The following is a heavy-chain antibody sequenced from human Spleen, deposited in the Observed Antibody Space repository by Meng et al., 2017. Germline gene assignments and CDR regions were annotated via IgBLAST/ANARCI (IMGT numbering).Heavy chain of an antibody. CDR3: ARGLRPGAAADI. CDR1: GGPFSGYY. J-gene: IGHJ4*02. Sequence: QKLRSGHVKPLATLALTCSVYGGPFSGYYWSWIRQPPGKGLEWIGEINHSGRTNSNPSLKSRVTISVDTSKNQFSLKLSSVTAADTAVYYCARGLRPGAAADIWGQGTLVTVSS. D-gene: IGHD6-13*01. V-gene: IGHV4-34*01. CDR2: INHSGRT.